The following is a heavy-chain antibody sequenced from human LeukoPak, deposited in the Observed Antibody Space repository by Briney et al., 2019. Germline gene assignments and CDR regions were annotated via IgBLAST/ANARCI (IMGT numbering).Heavy chain of an antibody. CDR1: GFTFSNYA. Sequence: GGSLRLSCAASGFTFSNYAMHWVRQAPGKGLEWVAFIRYDGSNKYYADSVKGRFTISRDNSKNTLYLQMNSLRAEDTGVYYCATAAAGYKYGYYFDYWGQGTLVTVSS. J-gene: IGHJ4*02. CDR2: IRYDGSNK. CDR3: ATAAAGYKYGYYFDY. D-gene: IGHD6-13*01. V-gene: IGHV3-30*02.